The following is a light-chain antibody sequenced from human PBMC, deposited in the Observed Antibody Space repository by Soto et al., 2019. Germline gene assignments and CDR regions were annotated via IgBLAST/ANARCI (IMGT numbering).Light chain of an antibody. CDR3: HQYDTWPRT. CDR2: GAS. J-gene: IGKJ2*01. Sequence: EIVMAQSPATLSVSPGEKATLSCRASQSVTTNLAWYQQKPGQAPRLLIYGASTRATGIPARFSGSGSGTEFTLIITSLQSEDFAVYYCHQYDTWPRTFGPGTKLEIK. CDR1: QSVTTN. V-gene: IGKV3-15*01.